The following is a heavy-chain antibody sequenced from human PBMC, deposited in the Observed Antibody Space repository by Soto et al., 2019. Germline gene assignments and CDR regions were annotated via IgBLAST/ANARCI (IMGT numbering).Heavy chain of an antibody. D-gene: IGHD3-10*01. CDR1: GFTFSSYG. CDR3: AKDKWRYYGSGSCPFDY. J-gene: IGHJ4*02. V-gene: IGHV3-30*18. Sequence: PGGSLRHFCASSGFTFSSYGMHWVRQAPGKGLEWVAVISYDGSNKYYADSVKGRFTISRDNSKNTLYLQMNSLRAEDTAVYYCAKDKWRYYGSGSCPFDYWGQGTLVTVSS. CDR2: ISYDGSNK.